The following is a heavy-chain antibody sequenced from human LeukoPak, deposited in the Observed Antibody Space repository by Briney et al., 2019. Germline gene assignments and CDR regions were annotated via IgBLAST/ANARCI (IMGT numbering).Heavy chain of an antibody. CDR3: TRHGAPGDCGGDCPAADY. Sequence: PGGSLRLSCAASGFTFSGSAMHWVRQASGKGLEWGDRIRSKANSYATAYAASVKGRFTISRDDSKNTAYLQMNSLKTEDTAVYYCTRHGAPGDCGGDCPAADYWGQGTLVTVSS. D-gene: IGHD2-21*02. V-gene: IGHV3-73*01. J-gene: IGHJ4*02. CDR1: GFTFSGSA. CDR2: IRSKANSYAT.